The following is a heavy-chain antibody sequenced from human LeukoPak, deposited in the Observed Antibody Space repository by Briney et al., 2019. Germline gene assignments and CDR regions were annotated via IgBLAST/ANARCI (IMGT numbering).Heavy chain of an antibody. J-gene: IGHJ4*02. Sequence: SETLSLTCTVSGGSISSSSYYWGWIRQPPGKGLEWIGSIYYSGSTYYNPFLKSRVTISVDTSKNQFSLKLSSVTAADTAVYYCARRTGSYVDYWGQGTLVTVSS. D-gene: IGHD1-26*01. CDR3: ARRTGSYVDY. CDR1: GGSISSSSYY. V-gene: IGHV4-39*01. CDR2: IYYSGST.